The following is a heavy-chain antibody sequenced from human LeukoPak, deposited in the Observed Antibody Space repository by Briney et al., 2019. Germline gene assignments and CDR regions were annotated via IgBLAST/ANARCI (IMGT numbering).Heavy chain of an antibody. CDR2: INHSGST. CDR3: ARGRSMVLTGRWFAP. Sequence: PSETLSLTCAVYGGSFSGYYWSWIRQPPGKGLEWIGEINHSGSTNYNPSLKSRVTISVDTSKNQFSLKLSSVTAADTAVYYCARGRSMVLTGRWFAPWGQGTLVTVSS. V-gene: IGHV4-34*01. D-gene: IGHD3-10*01. CDR1: GGSFSGYY. J-gene: IGHJ5*02.